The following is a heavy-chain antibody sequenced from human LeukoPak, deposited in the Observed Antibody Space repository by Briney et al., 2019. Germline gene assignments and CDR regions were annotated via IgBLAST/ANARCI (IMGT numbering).Heavy chain of an antibody. CDR1: GGSISNYY. CDR2: IYNSGST. D-gene: IGHD5-12*01. V-gene: IGHV4-59*01. Sequence: SETLSLTCTVSGGSISNYYWSWIRQLPGKGLEWIGYIYNSGSTNYNPSLKSRVIISVDTSRNQFSLKLNSVTAADTAIYYCARGYSGYDIGGYWGQGTLVTVSS. J-gene: IGHJ4*02. CDR3: ARGYSGYDIGGY.